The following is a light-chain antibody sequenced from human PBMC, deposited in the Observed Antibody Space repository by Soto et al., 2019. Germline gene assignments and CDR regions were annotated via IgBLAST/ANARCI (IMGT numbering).Light chain of an antibody. V-gene: IGLV2-8*01. CDR2: EVN. CDR1: SSDVGGYKY. J-gene: IGLJ1*01. Sequence: QSVLTQPPSASGSPGLSVTISCTGTSSDVGGYKYVSWYQQHPGKAPKLMIFEVNKRPSGVPDRFSGSKSGNTASLTVSGLQAEEAADYYSSSYAGINNLGVFGTGTKLTVL. CDR3: SSYAGINNLGV.